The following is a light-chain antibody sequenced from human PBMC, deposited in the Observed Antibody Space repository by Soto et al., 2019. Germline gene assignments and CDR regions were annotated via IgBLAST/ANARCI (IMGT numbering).Light chain of an antibody. V-gene: IGKV1-9*01. CDR2: AAS. CDR3: QQLNSYPRT. Sequence: DIQLTQSPSFLSASVGDRVIITCRASHDISSYLAWYQQKPGEAPKLLIYAASTLQSGVPSRFSGSRSGTECTLPVSSQQPEDFATYYCQQLNSYPRTFVGGTKVEIK. J-gene: IGKJ4*01. CDR1: HDISSY.